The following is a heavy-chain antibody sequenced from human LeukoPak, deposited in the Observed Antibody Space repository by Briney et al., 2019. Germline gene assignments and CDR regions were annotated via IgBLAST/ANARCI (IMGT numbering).Heavy chain of an antibody. Sequence: GGSLRLSCAASGFTVSSNYMSWVRQAPGKGLEWVSVIYSGGSTYYADSVKGRFTISRDSSKNTLYLQMNSLRAEDTAVYYCARMPYYYDSSGIFHWGQGTLVTVSS. CDR2: IYSGGST. CDR1: GFTVSSNY. J-gene: IGHJ4*02. CDR3: ARMPYYYDSSGIFH. D-gene: IGHD3-22*01. V-gene: IGHV3-53*01.